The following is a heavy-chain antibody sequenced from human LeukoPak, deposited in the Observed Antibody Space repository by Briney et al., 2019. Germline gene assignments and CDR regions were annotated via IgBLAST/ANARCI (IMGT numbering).Heavy chain of an antibody. J-gene: IGHJ4*02. CDR3: AKVDWGSGWNNPDC. V-gene: IGHV3-23*01. CDR1: GITSNNYA. Sequence: PGGSLRLSCVVSGITSNNYAMSWVRQAPGKGLEWVSGIGGYGGGTNYADSVKGRFTISRDHSKNTFYLQMNSLRVEDTAIYYCAKVDWGSGWNNPDCWGQGTLVIVSS. D-gene: IGHD1/OR15-1a*01. CDR2: IGGYGGGT.